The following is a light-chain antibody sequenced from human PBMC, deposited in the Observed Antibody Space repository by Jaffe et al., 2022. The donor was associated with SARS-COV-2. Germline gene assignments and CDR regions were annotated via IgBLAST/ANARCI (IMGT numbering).Light chain of an antibody. CDR1: QTISSY. J-gene: IGKJ5*01. Sequence: EIVLTQSPATLSLSPGERATLSCRASQTISSYLAWYQQKPGQAPRLLIYDASNRATGVPARFSGGGSGTVFTLTISSLEPEDFALYYCQQRDNWPPRIIFGQGTRLEIK. CDR3: QQRDNWPPRII. V-gene: IGKV3-11*01. CDR2: DAS.